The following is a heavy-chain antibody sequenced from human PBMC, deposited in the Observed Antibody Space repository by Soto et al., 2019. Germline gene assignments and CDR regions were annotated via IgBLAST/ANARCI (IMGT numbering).Heavy chain of an antibody. CDR3: ARSPEATVTAFDF. CDR2: IYYSGST. J-gene: IGHJ4*02. Sequence: QVQLQESCPGLVKPSQTLSLTCTVSGGSISSGGYYWSWIRQRPGKGLEWIGYIYYSGSTYYNPSLKSRVTISVDTSKNQFSLKLSSVTAADTAVYYCARSPEATVTAFDFWGLGTLVTVSS. D-gene: IGHD4-17*01. CDR1: GGSISSGGYY. V-gene: IGHV4-31*03.